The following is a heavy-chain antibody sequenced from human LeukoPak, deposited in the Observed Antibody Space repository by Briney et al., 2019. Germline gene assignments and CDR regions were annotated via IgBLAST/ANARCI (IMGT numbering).Heavy chain of an antibody. V-gene: IGHV3-66*04. CDR1: GFTVSNNY. CDR2: IYSGGST. J-gene: IGHJ4*02. Sequence: PGGSLRLSCAASGFTVSNNYMTWVRQAPGKGLEWVSLIYSGGSTYYADSVKGRFTISRDNSKNTVYLQMNSLRAEDTAVYYCAKPYSRVWFGELLFPLDYWGQGTLVTVSS. CDR3: AKPYSRVWFGELLFPLDY. D-gene: IGHD3-10*01.